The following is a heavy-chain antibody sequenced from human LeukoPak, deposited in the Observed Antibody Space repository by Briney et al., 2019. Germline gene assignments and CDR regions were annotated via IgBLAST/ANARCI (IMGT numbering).Heavy chain of an antibody. Sequence: GGSLRLSCAASGFTFSNYAIHWVRQAPGKGLEWVAIISYDGSNKYYADSVKGRFTISRVNSRNTLYLQMNRLRVEDTAVYYCAKGSRGSCRGAYCYSFDNWGQGAVVTVSS. J-gene: IGHJ4*02. CDR1: GFTFSNYA. CDR2: ISYDGSNK. CDR3: AKGSRGSCRGAYCYSFDN. V-gene: IGHV3-30*04. D-gene: IGHD2-21*02.